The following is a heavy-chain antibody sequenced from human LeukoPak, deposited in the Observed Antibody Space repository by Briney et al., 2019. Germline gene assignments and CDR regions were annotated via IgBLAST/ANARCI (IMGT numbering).Heavy chain of an antibody. Sequence: SVKVSCKASGGTFSSYAISWVRQAPGQGLEWMGGIIPTFGTANYAQKFQGRVTITADESTSTAYMELSSLRSEDTAVYYCARDDYDSSGYYYEDWFDPWGQGTLVTVSS. CDR2: IIPTFGTA. CDR3: ARDDYDSSGYYYEDWFDP. D-gene: IGHD3-22*01. J-gene: IGHJ5*02. V-gene: IGHV1-69*01. CDR1: GGTFSSYA.